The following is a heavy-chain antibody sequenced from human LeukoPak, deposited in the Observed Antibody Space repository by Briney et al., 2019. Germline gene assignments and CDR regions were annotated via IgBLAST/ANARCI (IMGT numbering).Heavy chain of an antibody. J-gene: IGHJ1*01. CDR1: GGSFSGDY. D-gene: IGHD6-13*01. V-gene: IGHV4-34*01. Sequence: SETLSLTCVVYGGSFSGDYWSWIRQPPGKGLEWIGEINHSGSTNYNPSLKSRVTISVDTSKNQFSLKLSSVTAADTAVYYCARHLSSSWLRGYFQHWGQGTLVTVSS. CDR2: INHSGST. CDR3: ARHLSSSWLRGYFQH.